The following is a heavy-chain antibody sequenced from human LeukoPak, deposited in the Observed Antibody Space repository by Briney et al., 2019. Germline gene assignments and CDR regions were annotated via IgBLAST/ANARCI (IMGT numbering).Heavy chain of an antibody. J-gene: IGHJ4*02. Sequence: PGGSLRLSCVASGFTFGKYWMSWVRQAPGKGLEWVANIKLDGSEKNYVDSVKGRFTISRDNAKNSLYLQMNSLRAEDTAVYYCARAPDYSNYVGYFDYWGQGTLVTVSS. CDR2: IKLDGSEK. V-gene: IGHV3-7*03. CDR1: GFTFGKYW. D-gene: IGHD4-11*01. CDR3: ARAPDYSNYVGYFDY.